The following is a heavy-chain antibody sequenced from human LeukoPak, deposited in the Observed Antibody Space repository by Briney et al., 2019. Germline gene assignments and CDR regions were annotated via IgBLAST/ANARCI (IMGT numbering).Heavy chain of an antibody. CDR1: GYTFTSYG. CDR2: ISAYNGNT. D-gene: IGHD5-18*01. J-gene: IGHJ5*02. Sequence: ASVKVSCKASGYTFTSYGISWVRQAPGQGLEWMGWISAYNGNTNYAQKLQGRVSMTTDTSTSTAYMELRSLRSDDTAVYYCARGTWIQLWSRSLPFDPWGQGTLVTVSS. V-gene: IGHV1-18*01. CDR3: ARGTWIQLWSRSLPFDP.